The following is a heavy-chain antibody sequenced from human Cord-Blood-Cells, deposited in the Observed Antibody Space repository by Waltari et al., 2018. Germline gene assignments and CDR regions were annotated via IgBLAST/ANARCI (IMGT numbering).Heavy chain of an antibody. D-gene: IGHD5-12*01. CDR1: GGTFSSYT. V-gene: IGHV1-69*08. CDR2: LTPILGRA. Sequence: QVYLVQSAAEVKKPGSSAKISCKASGGTFSSYTISWVRQASGKGLEWMGSLTPILGRANYAQKFQGRVTITADKSTSTAYMELSSLRSEDTAVYYCARDLAVVYSGYGFDYWGQGTLVTVSS. CDR3: ARDLAVVYSGYGFDY. J-gene: IGHJ4*02.